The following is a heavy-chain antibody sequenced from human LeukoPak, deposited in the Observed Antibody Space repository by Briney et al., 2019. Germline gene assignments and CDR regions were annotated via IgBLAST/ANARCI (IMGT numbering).Heavy chain of an antibody. J-gene: IGHJ3*02. CDR1: GYTFTVYY. V-gene: IGHV1-2*02. CDR2: INPNSGGT. Sequence: ASVKVSSKASGYTFTVYYMHWVRQAPGQGGEGMGWINPNSGGTNYAQKFQGRGTITRDTSISTAYMELSRLRSDDTAVYYCAGYHYYDSSGYYYTGNAFDIWGQGTMVTVSS. CDR3: AGYHYYDSSGYYYTGNAFDI. D-gene: IGHD3-22*01.